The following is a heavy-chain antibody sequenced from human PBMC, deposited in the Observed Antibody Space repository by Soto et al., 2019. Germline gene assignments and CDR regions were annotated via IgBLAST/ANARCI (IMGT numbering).Heavy chain of an antibody. CDR2: INAGNGNT. CDR3: ARVMGFGELFYYYGMDV. D-gene: IGHD3-10*01. V-gene: IGHV1-3*01. Sequence: ASVKVSCKASGYTFTSYAMHWVRQAPGQRLEWMGWINAGNGNTKYSQKFQGRVTITRDTSASTAYMELSSLRSEDTAVYYCARVMGFGELFYYYGMDVWGQGTTVTVSS. CDR1: GYTFTSYA. J-gene: IGHJ6*02.